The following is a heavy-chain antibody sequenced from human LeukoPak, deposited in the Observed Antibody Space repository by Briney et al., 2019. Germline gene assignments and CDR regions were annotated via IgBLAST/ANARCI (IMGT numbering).Heavy chain of an antibody. CDR3: ASVDIAMVTVFDY. D-gene: IGHD5-18*01. J-gene: IGHJ4*02. V-gene: IGHV4-61*01. Sequence: SETLSLTCTVSGGSVSSGSYYWSWIRQPPGKGLEWIGYIYYSGSTNYNPSLKSRVTISVDTSKNQFSLKLSSVTAADTAVYYCASVDIAMVTVFDYWGQGTLVTVSS. CDR2: IYYSGST. CDR1: GGSVSSGSYY.